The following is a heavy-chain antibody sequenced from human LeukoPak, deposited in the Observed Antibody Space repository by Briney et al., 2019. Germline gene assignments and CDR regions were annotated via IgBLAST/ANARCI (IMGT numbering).Heavy chain of an antibody. V-gene: IGHV4-34*08. D-gene: IGHD3-16*01. CDR2: INHSGGT. Sequence: GSLRPSCAASGFTFSSYGMHWVRQSPGKGLEWIAEINHSGGTNYNPSLKSRVTISVDTSKNQFSLKLSSVTAADTAVYYCAIAGGWYAFDIWGQGTMVTVSS. CDR3: AIAGGWYAFDI. CDR1: GFTFSSYG. J-gene: IGHJ3*02.